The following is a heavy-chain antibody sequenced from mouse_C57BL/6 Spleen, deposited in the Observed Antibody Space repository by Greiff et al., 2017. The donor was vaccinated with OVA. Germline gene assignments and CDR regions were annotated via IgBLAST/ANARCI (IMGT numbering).Heavy chain of an antibody. J-gene: IGHJ3*01. CDR3: ARDYGSSPWFAY. CDR1: GYSITSGYY. D-gene: IGHD1-1*01. Sequence: DVKLVESGPGLVKPSQSLSLTCSVTGYSITSGYYWHWIRQFPGNKLEWMGYISYDGSNNYNPSLKNRISITRDTSKNQFFLKLNSVTTEDTATYYCARDYGSSPWFAYWGQGTLVTVSA. V-gene: IGHV3-6*01. CDR2: ISYDGSN.